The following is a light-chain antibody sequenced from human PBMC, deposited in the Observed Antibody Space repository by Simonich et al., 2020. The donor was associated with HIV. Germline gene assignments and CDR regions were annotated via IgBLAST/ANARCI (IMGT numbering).Light chain of an antibody. V-gene: IGKV1-39*01. J-gene: IGKJ3*01. CDR1: QSISNY. Sequence: DIQMTQSPSSLSASVGDRVTIICRASQSISNYLNWFQQKPGKAPKLLIFAASSLQSGVPSRFSGSGSGTDFTLTISSLQPEDFATYFCQQSRSTPFTFGPGTKVDIK. CDR2: AAS. CDR3: QQSRSTPFT.